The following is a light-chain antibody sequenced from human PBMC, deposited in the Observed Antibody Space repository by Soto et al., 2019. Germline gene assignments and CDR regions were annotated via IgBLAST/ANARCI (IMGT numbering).Light chain of an antibody. CDR1: SSNIGNNA. V-gene: IGLV1-36*01. Sequence: VLTQPPSVSEAPRQRVTISCSGSSSNIGNNAVSWYQQLPGKAPKLLIYYDDLLPSGVSVRFSGSKSGTSASMAISGLQSEDEADYYCAAWDDSLSGYVFGTGTKLTVL. J-gene: IGLJ1*01. CDR2: YDD. CDR3: AAWDDSLSGYV.